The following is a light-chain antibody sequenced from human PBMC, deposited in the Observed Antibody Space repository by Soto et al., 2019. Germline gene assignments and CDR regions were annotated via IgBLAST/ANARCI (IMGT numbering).Light chain of an antibody. J-gene: IGLJ3*02. V-gene: IGLV1-47*01. CDR2: RNN. CDR3: AAWADSLSGWV. Sequence: QSVLTQPPSASGTPGQRVTISCSGSSSNIGDNYVYWYQQFPGTAPKLLIYRNNQRPPGVPDRFSGSKSGTSASLAISRLRSEDEADYYCAAWADSLSGWVFGGGTKLTVL. CDR1: SSNIGDNY.